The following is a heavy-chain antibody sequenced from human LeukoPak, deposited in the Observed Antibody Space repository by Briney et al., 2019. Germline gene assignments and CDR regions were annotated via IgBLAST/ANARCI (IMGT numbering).Heavy chain of an antibody. V-gene: IGHV4-34*01. D-gene: IGHD2-2*01. CDR2: INHSGST. J-gene: IGHJ5*02. CDR3: ARGSMRYCSSTSCYRSWFDP. CDR1: GGSFSGYY. Sequence: PSETLSLTCAVYGGSFSGYYWSWIRQPPGKGLEWIGEINHSGSTNYNPSLKSRVTMSVDTSKNQFSLKLSSVTAADTAVYYCARGSMRYCSSTSCYRSWFDPWGQGTLVTVSS.